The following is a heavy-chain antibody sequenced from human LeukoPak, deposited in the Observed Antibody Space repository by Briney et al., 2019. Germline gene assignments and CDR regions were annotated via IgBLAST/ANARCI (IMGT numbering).Heavy chain of an antibody. Sequence: ASVKVSCKASGYTFTSYYMHWVRQAPGQGLEWMGIINPSGGSTSYAQKFQGRVTMTRDMSTSTVYMELSSLRSEDTAVYYCARDGEYSGSYFHFDYWGQGTLVTVSS. V-gene: IGHV1-46*01. J-gene: IGHJ4*02. D-gene: IGHD1-26*01. CDR3: ARDGEYSGSYFHFDY. CDR1: GYTFTSYY. CDR2: INPSGGST.